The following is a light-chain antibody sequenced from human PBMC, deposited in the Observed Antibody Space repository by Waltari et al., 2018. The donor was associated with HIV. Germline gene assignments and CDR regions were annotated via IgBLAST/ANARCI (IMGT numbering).Light chain of an antibody. J-gene: IGLJ3*02. CDR2: KHK. CDR1: RSNIGNNA. Sequence: QSVLTQPPSASGPPGQRVTISCSGRRSNIGNNAVYWFQPLPGTAPKHPIYKHKQRPSGVPDRFTGSKSGTSVSLAISGLRSEDEADYYWDAWDDSLSGRVFGGGTKLTVL. V-gene: IGLV1-47*01. CDR3: DAWDDSLSGRV.